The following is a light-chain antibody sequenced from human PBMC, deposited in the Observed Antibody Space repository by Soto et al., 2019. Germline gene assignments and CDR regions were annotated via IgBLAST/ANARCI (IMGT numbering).Light chain of an antibody. V-gene: IGLV2-14*03. CDR2: DVS. J-gene: IGLJ1*01. CDR3: SSWTTSSTYV. Sequence: QSAPTQPASVSGSPGQSITISCTGTSSDVGAYNYVSWYQHLPVKAPKPIIYDVSNRPSGVSTRFSGSKSGNTASLTISGLQAEDEADYYCSSWTTSSTYVFGTGTKLTVL. CDR1: SSDVGAYNY.